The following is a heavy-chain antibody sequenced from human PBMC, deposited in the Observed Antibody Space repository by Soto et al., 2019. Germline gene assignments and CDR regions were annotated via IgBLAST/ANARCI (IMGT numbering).Heavy chain of an antibody. V-gene: IGHV3-7*05. CDR1: EFTFNTYW. CDR3: ARDWGTPGRGSAVGYYYHYGMDV. CDR2: IKDDGSEK. Sequence: EVQLVESGGGLVQPGGSLRLSCLASEFTFNTYWMNWVRQAPGRGLEWVANIKDDGSEKNYVDSVKGRFTISRDNAKNTMDLQMNRLRGEDTAVYFCARDWGTPGRGSAVGYYYHYGMDVSGQGTTVTVSS. J-gene: IGHJ6*02. D-gene: IGHD6-19*01.